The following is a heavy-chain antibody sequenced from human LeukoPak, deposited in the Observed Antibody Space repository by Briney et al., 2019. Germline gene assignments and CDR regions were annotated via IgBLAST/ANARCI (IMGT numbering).Heavy chain of an antibody. CDR2: INPNSGGT. J-gene: IGHJ4*02. V-gene: IGHV1-2*02. CDR3: ARSKSGWYDYFDY. CDR1: GYTFTAYY. Sequence: ASVKVSCKASGYTFTAYYMHWVRQAPGRGLEWMGWINPNSGGTNYAQKFQGRVTVTRDTSISTAYMELTRLRSDDTAVYYCARSKSGWYDYFDYWGQGTLVTVSS. D-gene: IGHD6-19*01.